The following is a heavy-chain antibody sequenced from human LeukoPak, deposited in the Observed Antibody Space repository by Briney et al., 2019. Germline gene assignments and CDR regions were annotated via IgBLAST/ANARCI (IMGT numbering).Heavy chain of an antibody. J-gene: IGHJ4*02. CDR3: ARVSLAEDFDY. CDR2: INSDGSSR. Sequence: QPGGSLRLSCAASGFTFSSYWMHWVRQAPGKGLVWVSHINSDGSSRNHADSVKGRFSISRDNAKNTLYLQMNSLRAEDTAVYYCARVSLAEDFDYWGQGTLVTVSS. V-gene: IGHV3-74*01. CDR1: GFTFSSYW.